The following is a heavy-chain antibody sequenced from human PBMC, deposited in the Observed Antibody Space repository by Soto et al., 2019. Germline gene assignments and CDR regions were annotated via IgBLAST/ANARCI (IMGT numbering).Heavy chain of an antibody. Sequence: QVQLQQSGPGLVKPSGTLSLTCAVSGGSISSSNWWSWVRQPPGKGLEWIGEIYHSGSTNYNPSRKSRVTIPVDKSKNTFSLKLRSVTAADTAVYYCARAAMGGSSWPFDYWGQGTLVTVSS. CDR3: ARAAMGGSSWPFDY. CDR1: GGSISSSNW. CDR2: IYHSGST. D-gene: IGHD6-13*01. V-gene: IGHV4-4*02. J-gene: IGHJ4*02.